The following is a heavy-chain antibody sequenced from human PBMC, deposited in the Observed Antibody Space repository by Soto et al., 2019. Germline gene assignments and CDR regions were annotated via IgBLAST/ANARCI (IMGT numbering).Heavy chain of an antibody. Sequence: ASVKVSCKASGNTFTGYYMHWVRQSPGQGLEWMGWINPNSGGTNYAQKFQGWVTMTRDTSISTAYMELSRLRSDDTAVYYCAREERYGLYYYGMDVWGQGTTVTVSS. CDR1: GNTFTGYY. D-gene: IGHD5-18*01. CDR3: AREERYGLYYYGMDV. V-gene: IGHV1-2*04. CDR2: INPNSGGT. J-gene: IGHJ6*02.